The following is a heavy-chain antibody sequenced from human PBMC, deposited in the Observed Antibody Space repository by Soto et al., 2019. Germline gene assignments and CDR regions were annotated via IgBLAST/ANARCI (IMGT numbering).Heavy chain of an antibody. D-gene: IGHD3-3*01. CDR1: GLRFDTYT. CDR3: ASLGPFRDFWSGYTY. CDR2: ITGSGGAT. V-gene: IGHV3-23*01. Sequence: HPGGSLRLSCATSGLRFDTYTMNWVRQAPGKGLEWVSSITGSGGATFYADSVKGRFTISRDNSKDTLYLQMNSLRAEDTAVYYCASLGPFRDFWSGYTYWGQGTLVTVSS. J-gene: IGHJ4*02.